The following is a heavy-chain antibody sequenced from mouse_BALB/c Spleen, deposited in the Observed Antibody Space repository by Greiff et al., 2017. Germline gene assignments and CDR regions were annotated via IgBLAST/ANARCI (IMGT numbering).Heavy chain of an antibody. J-gene: IGHJ4*01. CDR1: GFTFSSYT. CDR2: ISSGGSYT. D-gene: IGHD1-1*01. V-gene: IGHV5-6-4*01. Sequence: EVQRVESGGGLVKPGGSLKLSCAASGFTFSSYTMSWVRQTPEKRLEWVATISSGGSYTYYPDSVKGRFTISRDNAKNTLYLQMSSLKSEDTAMYYCTRDRGYYGSSYAMDYWGQGTSVTVSS. CDR3: TRDRGYYGSSYAMDY.